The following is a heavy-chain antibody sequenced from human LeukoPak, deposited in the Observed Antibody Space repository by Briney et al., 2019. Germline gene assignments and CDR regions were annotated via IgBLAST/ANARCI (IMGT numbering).Heavy chain of an antibody. J-gene: IGHJ4*02. CDR2: INPNSGGT. CDR3: ARVSGGVVVVDTRFDY. CDR1: GYTFTGYC. V-gene: IGHV1-2*02. D-gene: IGHD3-22*01. Sequence: ASVKVSCKASGYTFTGYCMHWVRQAPGQGLECMGWINPNSGGTNYAQKFQGRVTMTRDTSISTAYMELSRLRSDDTAVYYCARVSGGVVVVDTRFDYWGQGTLVTVSS.